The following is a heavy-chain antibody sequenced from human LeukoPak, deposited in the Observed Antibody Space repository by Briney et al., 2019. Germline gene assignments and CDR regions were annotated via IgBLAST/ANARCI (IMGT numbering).Heavy chain of an antibody. Sequence: SETLSLTCTVSGGSISSYYWSWIRQPPGKGLEWIGYIYYSGSTNYNPSLKSRVTISVDTSKNQFSLKLSSVTAADAAVYYCAREVYDITPDNWSDPWGQGTLVTVSS. J-gene: IGHJ5*02. D-gene: IGHD3-9*01. CDR3: AREVYDITPDNWSDP. CDR1: GGSISSYY. CDR2: IYYSGST. V-gene: IGHV4-59*01.